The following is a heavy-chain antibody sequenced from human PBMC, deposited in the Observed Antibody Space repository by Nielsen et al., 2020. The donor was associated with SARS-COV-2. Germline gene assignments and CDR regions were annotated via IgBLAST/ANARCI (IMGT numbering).Heavy chain of an antibody. CDR3: ASGGYDLDNNWFDP. CDR2: TYYRSKWYN. V-gene: IGHV6-1*01. D-gene: IGHD5-12*01. CDR1: GDSVSSNSAA. Sequence: LRLSCAISGDSVSSNSAAWNWIRQSPSRGLEWLGRTYYRSKWYNDYAVSVKSRITINPDTSKNQFSLQLNSVTPEDTAVYYCASGGYDLDNNWFDPWGQGTLVTVSS. J-gene: IGHJ5*02.